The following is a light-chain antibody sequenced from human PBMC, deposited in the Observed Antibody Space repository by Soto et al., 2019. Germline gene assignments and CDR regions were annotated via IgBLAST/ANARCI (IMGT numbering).Light chain of an antibody. V-gene: IGKV1-39*01. CDR2: AAS. J-gene: IGKJ1*01. CDR1: QSISSF. Sequence: DIRMTQSPSSLSASVGDTVTITCRASQSISSFLNWYQQKPGKAPKLLIYAASTLQNEVPSRFSGSGSGTDFTLIISSLQPEDFATYYCQQSYNTPRTFGQGTKVDIK. CDR3: QQSYNTPRT.